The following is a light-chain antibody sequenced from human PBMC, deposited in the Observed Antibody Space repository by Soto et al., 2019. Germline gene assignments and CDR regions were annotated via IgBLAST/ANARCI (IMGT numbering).Light chain of an antibody. CDR1: SSEVGGYNY. J-gene: IGLJ1*01. CDR3: SSYTSSSTYV. Sequence: ITNTKNSSEVGGYNYVSCYQQHPGNAPKLMIYDVSTPPSGVSHRFSGSKSGHTASLTISGLQAEDEADYYCSSYTSSSTYVFGTVTTVTVL. V-gene: IGLV2-14*04. CDR2: DVS.